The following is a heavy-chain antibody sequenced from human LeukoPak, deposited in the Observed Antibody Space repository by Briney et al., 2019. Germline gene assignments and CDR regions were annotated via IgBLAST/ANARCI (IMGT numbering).Heavy chain of an antibody. V-gene: IGHV3-30*02. J-gene: IGHJ4*02. CDR2: IRYDGSNK. CDR3: AKEVYDSSGYNFDY. D-gene: IGHD3-22*01. Sequence: PGGSLRLSSAASGFTFSSYGMHWVRQAPGKGLEWVAFIRYDGSNKYYADSVKGRFTISRDNSKNTLYLQMNSLRAEDTAVYYCAKEVYDSSGYNFDYWGQGTLVTVSS. CDR1: GFTFSSYG.